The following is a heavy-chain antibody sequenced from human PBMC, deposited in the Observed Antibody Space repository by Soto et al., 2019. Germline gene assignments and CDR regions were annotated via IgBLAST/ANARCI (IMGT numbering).Heavy chain of an antibody. J-gene: IGHJ6*02. CDR1: GFTFDDYT. CDR2: ISWDGGST. Sequence: GGSLRLSCAASGFTFDDYTMHWVRQAPGKGLEWVSLISWDGGSTYYADSVKGRFTISRDNSKNSLYLQMNSLRTEDTALYYCAKGDTAMVKLSYYYGMDVWGQVTTVTVSS. D-gene: IGHD5-18*01. CDR3: AKGDTAMVKLSYYYGMDV. V-gene: IGHV3-43*01.